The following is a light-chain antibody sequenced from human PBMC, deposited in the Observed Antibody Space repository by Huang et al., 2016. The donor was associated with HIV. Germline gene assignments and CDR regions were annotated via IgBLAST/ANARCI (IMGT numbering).Light chain of an antibody. CDR3: QQYDNFFT. CDR1: QGISDW. J-gene: IGKJ2*01. Sequence: DIQMTQSPSTLSASVGDRVTITCRASQGISDWLGWYQQKPGKAPKLRIYKASNLVYGVPSRFSGSGAGTEITLTISSLQPDDFATYYCQQYDNFFTFAQGTKLEIQ. V-gene: IGKV1-5*03. CDR2: KAS.